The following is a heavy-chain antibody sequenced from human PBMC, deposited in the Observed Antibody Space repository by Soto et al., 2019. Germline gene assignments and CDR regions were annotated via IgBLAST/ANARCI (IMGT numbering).Heavy chain of an antibody. D-gene: IGHD1-1*01. CDR2: IYYSGNT. CDR1: GDPIDDYD. V-gene: IGHV4-59*08. J-gene: IGHJ5*02. Sequence: SETLCLTCSVSGDPIDDYDGSWIRQPPGKGLEWIGYIYYSGNTKYNPSLKSRVTISVDTSKNQFSLRLTSVTAADTAVYYCAKQGGKYGIRSFDPWGQGTLVTVSS. CDR3: AKQGGKYGIRSFDP.